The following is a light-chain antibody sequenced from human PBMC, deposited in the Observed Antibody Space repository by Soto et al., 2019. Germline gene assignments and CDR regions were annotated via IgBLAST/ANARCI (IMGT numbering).Light chain of an antibody. V-gene: IGLV2-8*01. Sequence: LTHPHSASVSPGQSLTISCTGTSSDIGGYNYVSWYQQHPGKAPKLMIYEVSKRPSGVPDRFSGSKSGNTASLTVSGLQAEDEADYYCSSYAGSNNYVFGSGTKVTVL. CDR3: SSYAGSNNYV. CDR2: EVS. J-gene: IGLJ1*01. CDR1: SSDIGGYNY.